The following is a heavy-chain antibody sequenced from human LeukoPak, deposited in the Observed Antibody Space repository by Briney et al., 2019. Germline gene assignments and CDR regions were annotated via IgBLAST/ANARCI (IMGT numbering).Heavy chain of an antibody. D-gene: IGHD3-10*01. CDR3: ARVYGSGSYYNGYYYYYMDV. V-gene: IGHV4-61*02. CDR2: IYISGST. Sequence: KPSETLSLTCTVSGGSIRSGSYYWSWIRQPAGKGLEWIGRIYISGSTNYNPSLKSRVTISVDTSKNQFSPKLSSVTAADTAVYYCARVYGSGSYYNGYYYYYMDVWGKGTTVTISS. J-gene: IGHJ6*03. CDR1: GGSIRSGSYY.